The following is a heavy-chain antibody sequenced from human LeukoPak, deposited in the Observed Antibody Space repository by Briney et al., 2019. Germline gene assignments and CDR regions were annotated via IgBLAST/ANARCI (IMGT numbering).Heavy chain of an antibody. V-gene: IGHV4-39*01. J-gene: IGHJ5*02. Sequence: PSETLSLTCTVSGGSISSSSYYWGWIRQPPGKGLEWIGSIYYSGSTYYNPSLKSRVTISVDTSKNQFSLKLSSVTAADTAVYYCARLVSSSLEWFDPWGQGTLVTVSS. CDR2: IYYSGST. CDR3: ARLVSSSLEWFDP. D-gene: IGHD6-13*01. CDR1: GGSISSSSYY.